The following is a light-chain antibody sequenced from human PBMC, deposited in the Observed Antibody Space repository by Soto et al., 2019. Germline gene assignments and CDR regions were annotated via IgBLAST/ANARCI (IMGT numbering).Light chain of an antibody. V-gene: IGLV7-46*01. CDR2: DTT. J-gene: IGLJ1*01. CDR1: TGAVTNGHY. CDR3: LLSYNGPYV. Sequence: QAVVTQEPSLTVSPGGTATLTCGSSTGAVTNGHYPYWFQQKPGQAPRTLIYDTTNRHSWTPARFSGSLLGGKAALTLSGAQPEDEAEYYCLLSYNGPYVFGTGTKATVL.